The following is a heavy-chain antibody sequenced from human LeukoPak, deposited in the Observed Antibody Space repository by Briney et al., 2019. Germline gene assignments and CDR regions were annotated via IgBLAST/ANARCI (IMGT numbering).Heavy chain of an antibody. CDR1: GFTFSSYA. J-gene: IGHJ4*02. V-gene: IGHV3-30-3*01. CDR3: ARPPPG. Sequence: GGSLRLSCAASGFTFSSYAMHWVRQAPGKGLEWVAVISYDGSNKYYAVSVKGRFTISRDNSKNTLYLQMNSLRAEDTAVYYCARPPPGWGQGTLVTVSS. D-gene: IGHD1-14*01. CDR2: ISYDGSNK.